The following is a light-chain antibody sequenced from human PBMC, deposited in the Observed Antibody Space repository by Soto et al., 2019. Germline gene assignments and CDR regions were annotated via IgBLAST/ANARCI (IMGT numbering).Light chain of an antibody. CDR2: GVS. CDR1: SSDVGAYNY. J-gene: IGLJ2*01. CDR3: SSYTSTSTVV. V-gene: IGLV2-14*01. Sequence: QAVVTQPASVSGSPGQSITISCSGTSSDVGAYNYVSWYQQHPGKAPKLMIYGVSDRPSGLSNRFSGSKSGNTASLTISGLQAEDEADYYCSSYTSTSTVVFGGGTKLTVL.